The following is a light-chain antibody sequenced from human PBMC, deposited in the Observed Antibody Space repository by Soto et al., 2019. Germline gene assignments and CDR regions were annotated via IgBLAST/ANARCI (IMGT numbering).Light chain of an antibody. CDR1: QGISQY. V-gene: IGKV1-9*01. Sequence: DIHLTQSPSLLSASXXDRVXITCRASQGISQYVAWYQQKPGKAPKXXIYTATVLQGGVPSRFSGTGSGTEFILTISSLQPEDFATYYCQQVNSYPLTFGGGTKVDIK. J-gene: IGKJ4*01. CDR2: TAT. CDR3: QQVNSYPLT.